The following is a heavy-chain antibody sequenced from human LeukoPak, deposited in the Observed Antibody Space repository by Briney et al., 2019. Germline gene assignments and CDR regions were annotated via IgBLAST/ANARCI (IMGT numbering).Heavy chain of an antibody. V-gene: IGHV1-69*13. CDR3: ATDIRLDYYDSSGYNY. CDR1: GGTFSSYA. J-gene: IGHJ4*02. D-gene: IGHD3-22*01. CDR2: IIPIFGTA. Sequence: ASVMVSCKASGGTFSSYAISWVRQAPGQGLEWMGGIIPIFGTANYAQKFQGRVTITADESTSTAYMELSSLRSEDTAVYYCATDIRLDYYDSSGYNYWGQGTLVTVSS.